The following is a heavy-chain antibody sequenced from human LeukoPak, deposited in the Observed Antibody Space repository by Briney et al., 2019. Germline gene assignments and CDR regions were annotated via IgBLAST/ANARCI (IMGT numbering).Heavy chain of an antibody. CDR3: AREGVAATGLDY. V-gene: IGHV1-46*01. CDR2: INPSGGSA. J-gene: IGHJ4*02. D-gene: IGHD6-13*01. Sequence: ASVKVSCKASGYTFSIYNMHWVRQAPGQGLEWMGIINPSGGSASDAQKFQGRLTMTRDTSTSTLYMELSSLRSEDAAVYYCAREGVAATGLDYWGQGTLVTVSS. CDR1: GYTFSIYN.